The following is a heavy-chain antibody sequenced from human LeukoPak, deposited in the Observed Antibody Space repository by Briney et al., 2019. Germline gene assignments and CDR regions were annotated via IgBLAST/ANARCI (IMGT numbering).Heavy chain of an antibody. CDR1: GFTFSSYW. Sequence: GGSLRLSCAASGFTFSSYWMSWVRQAPGKGLEWVANIKQDGSEKYLVDSVKGRFTISRDNAKNSLYLQMNSLRGEDTAVYYCARGRRVPAAMGNWFHPWGQGTLVTVSS. CDR3: ARGRRVPAAMGNWFHP. J-gene: IGHJ5*02. D-gene: IGHD2-2*01. V-gene: IGHV3-7*01. CDR2: IKQDGSEK.